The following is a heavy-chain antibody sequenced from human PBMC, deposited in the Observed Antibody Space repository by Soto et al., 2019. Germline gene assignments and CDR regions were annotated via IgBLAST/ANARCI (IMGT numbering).Heavy chain of an antibody. CDR3: AGSYSSSSKTHVRPFGEVSFDY. J-gene: IGHJ4*02. CDR2: IYYSGST. D-gene: IGHD6-6*01. V-gene: IGHV4-59*08. Sequence: PSETLSLTCTVSGDSISSYYWSWIRQPPGKGLEWIGYIYYSGSTNYNPSLKSRVTISVDTSKNQFSLKLSSVTAADTAVYYCAGSYSSSSKTHVRPFGEVSFDYWGQGT. CDR1: GDSISSYY.